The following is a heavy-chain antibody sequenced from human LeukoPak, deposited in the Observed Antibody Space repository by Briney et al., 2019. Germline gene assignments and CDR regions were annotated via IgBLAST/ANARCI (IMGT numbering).Heavy chain of an antibody. Sequence: GGSLRLSCAASGFTFSNYAMSWVRQAPGKGLEWVSATSGRGDYTYYADSVKGRFTISRDNSKNTLYLRMTNLRAADTAVYYCAKDLSRAVAADWFDPWDQGSLVTVSS. CDR1: GFTFSNYA. J-gene: IGHJ5*02. CDR2: TSGRGDYT. D-gene: IGHD6-19*01. CDR3: AKDLSRAVAADWFDP. V-gene: IGHV3-23*01.